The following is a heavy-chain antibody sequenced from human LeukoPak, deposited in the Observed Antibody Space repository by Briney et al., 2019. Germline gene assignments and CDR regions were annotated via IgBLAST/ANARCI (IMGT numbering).Heavy chain of an antibody. J-gene: IGHJ3*02. CDR1: GLTFSSHW. V-gene: IGHV3-74*01. Sequence: GGSLRLSCAASGLTFSSHWMHWVRQAPGKGLVWVSRINSDGSSTSYADSVKGRFTISRDNAKNTLYLQMNSLRAEDTAVYYCARERRGLGAIAFDIWGQGTMVTVSS. CDR2: INSDGSST. D-gene: IGHD1-26*01. CDR3: ARERRGLGAIAFDI.